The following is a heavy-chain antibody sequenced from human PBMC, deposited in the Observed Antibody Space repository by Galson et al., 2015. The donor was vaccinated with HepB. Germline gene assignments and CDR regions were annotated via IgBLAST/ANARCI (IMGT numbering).Heavy chain of an antibody. D-gene: IGHD1-26*01. CDR1: GFTFSSYA. Sequence: SLRLSCAASGFTFSSYAMHWVRQAPGKGLQWVAVISYDGSNKYYADSVKGRFIISRDNSKNTLYLQMNSLRAGDTAVYYCARDGAWIVGATKRAFDIWGQGTMVTVSS. CDR3: ARDGAWIVGATKRAFDI. CDR2: ISYDGSNK. J-gene: IGHJ3*02. V-gene: IGHV3-30*04.